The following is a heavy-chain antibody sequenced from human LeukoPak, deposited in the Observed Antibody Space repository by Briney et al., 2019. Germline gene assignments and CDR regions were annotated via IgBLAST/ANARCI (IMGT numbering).Heavy chain of an antibody. V-gene: IGHV1-24*01. CDR3: ATGLGDSSGYYFDY. J-gene: IGHJ4*02. Sequence: ASVKVSCKVSGYTLTELSVHWVRQAPGKGLEWMGGFDPEDGETIYAQKFQGRVTMTEDTSTDTAYMELSSLRSEDTAVYYCATGLGDSSGYYFDYWGQGTLVTVSS. CDR1: GYTLTELS. CDR2: FDPEDGET. D-gene: IGHD3-22*01.